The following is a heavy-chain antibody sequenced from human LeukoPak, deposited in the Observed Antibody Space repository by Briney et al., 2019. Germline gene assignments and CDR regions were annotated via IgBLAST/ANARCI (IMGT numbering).Heavy chain of an antibody. Sequence: SETLSLTCAVYGGSFSGYYWSWIRQPPGKGLEWIGEINHSGSTNYNPSLKSRVTISVDTSKNQFSLKLSSVTAADTAVYYCARSGGSGYYYTLYYFDYWGQGTLVTVSS. CDR2: INHSGST. D-gene: IGHD3-22*01. J-gene: IGHJ4*02. CDR3: ARSGGSGYYYTLYYFDY. V-gene: IGHV4-34*01. CDR1: GGSFSGYY.